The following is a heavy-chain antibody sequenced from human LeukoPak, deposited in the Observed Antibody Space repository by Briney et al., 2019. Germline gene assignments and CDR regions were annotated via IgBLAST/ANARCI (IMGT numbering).Heavy chain of an antibody. Sequence: SVKVSCKASGGTFSSYAISWVRQAPGQGLEWMGRIIPILGIANYAQKFQGRVTITADKSTSTAYMELSSLRSEDTAVYYCARERPDSSGYYYGYWGQGTLVTDSS. J-gene: IGHJ4*02. CDR3: ARERPDSSGYYYGY. D-gene: IGHD3-22*01. CDR1: GGTFSSYA. CDR2: IIPILGIA. V-gene: IGHV1-69*04.